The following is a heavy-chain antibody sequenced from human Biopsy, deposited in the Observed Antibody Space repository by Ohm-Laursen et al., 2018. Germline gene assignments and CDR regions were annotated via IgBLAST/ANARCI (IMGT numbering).Heavy chain of an antibody. Sequence: GTLSLTCTVTDGSISNIINYWGWIRQPLGKGLEWLGSIYHTGFTDYNRSLKSRVTISVNTSNNQSSLMLSSLTAADTAVYYCARHSFGSGRDFWGQGTLVTVSS. CDR2: IYHTGFT. D-gene: IGHD3-10*01. CDR3: ARHSFGSGRDF. CDR1: DGSISNIINY. V-gene: IGHV4-39*01. J-gene: IGHJ4*02.